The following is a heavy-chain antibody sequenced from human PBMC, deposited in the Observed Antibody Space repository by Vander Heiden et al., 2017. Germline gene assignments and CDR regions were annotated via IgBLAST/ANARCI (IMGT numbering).Heavy chain of an antibody. CDR2: ISYDGSTQ. CDR3: ANDFYGDPLYSDAPHANYFDY. CDR1: GFTFSSYG. V-gene: IGHV3-30*18. J-gene: IGHJ4*02. D-gene: IGHD4-17*01. Sequence: QVQLVESGGGVVQPGRSLRLSCAASGFTFSSYGMHWVRQAPGKWLEWVAVISYDGSTQYYADSVQGRFTISRDNSKNTLYLQMNSLRVEDTDVYYCANDFYGDPLYSDAPHANYFDYWGQGPLGTVS.